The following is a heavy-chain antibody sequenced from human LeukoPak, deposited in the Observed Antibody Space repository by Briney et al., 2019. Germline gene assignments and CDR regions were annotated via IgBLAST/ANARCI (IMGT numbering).Heavy chain of an antibody. J-gene: IGHJ3*02. CDR1: GYTFTSYG. D-gene: IGHD1-26*01. V-gene: IGHV1-18*01. Sequence: ASVKVSCKASGYTFTSYGISWVRQAPGQGLEWMGWISAYNGNTNYAQKLQGRVTITADESTSTAYMELSSLRSEDTAVYYCARDHGSYDVHDAFDIWGQGTMVTVSS. CDR3: ARDHGSYDVHDAFDI. CDR2: ISAYNGNT.